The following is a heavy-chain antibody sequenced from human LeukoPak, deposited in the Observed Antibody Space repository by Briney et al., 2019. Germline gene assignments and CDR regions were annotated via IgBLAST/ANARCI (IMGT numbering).Heavy chain of an antibody. D-gene: IGHD3-16*02. CDR2: INPNSGGT. Sequence: ASVKVSCKASGYTFTVYYMHWVRQAPGQGLEWMGWINPNSGGTKYAQKFQDRVTMTRDTSMNTGYMELSRLISDDTAVYYCARGKFGGIIVYFDYWGQGTLVTVSS. CDR1: GYTFTVYY. V-gene: IGHV1-2*02. CDR3: ARGKFGGIIVYFDY. J-gene: IGHJ4*02.